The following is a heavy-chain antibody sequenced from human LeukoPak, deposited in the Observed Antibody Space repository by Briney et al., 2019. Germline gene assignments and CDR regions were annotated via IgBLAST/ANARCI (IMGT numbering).Heavy chain of an antibody. V-gene: IGHV3-30*04. CDR2: ISYDGSNK. J-gene: IGHJ1*01. D-gene: IGHD6-19*01. Sequence: GGSLRLSCAASRFTFSSYAMHWVRQAPGKGLEWVAVISYDGSNKYYADSVKGRFTISRDNSKNTLYLQMNSLRAEDTAVYYCARDRAVAGTEYFQHWGQGTLVTVSS. CDR1: RFTFSSYA. CDR3: ARDRAVAGTEYFQH.